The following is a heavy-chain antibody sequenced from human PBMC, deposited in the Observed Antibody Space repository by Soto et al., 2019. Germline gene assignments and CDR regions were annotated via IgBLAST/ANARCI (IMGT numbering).Heavy chain of an antibody. D-gene: IGHD3-22*01. J-gene: IGHJ6*02. V-gene: IGHV3-33*01. Sequence: GGSLRLSCAASGFIFNTYGMHWVRQAPGKGLEWVAVIWPDGSNKYYADSVSGQFTISRDNSKNTVFLQMNSLSADDTAVYYCSRAAWFYYGMDVWGQGTPVTVYS. CDR1: GFIFNTYG. CDR2: IWPDGSNK. CDR3: SRAAWFYYGMDV.